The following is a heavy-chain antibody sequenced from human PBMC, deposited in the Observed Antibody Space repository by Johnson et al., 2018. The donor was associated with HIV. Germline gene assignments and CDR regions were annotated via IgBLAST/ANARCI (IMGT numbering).Heavy chain of an antibody. Sequence: QVQLVESGGGVVQPGGSLRLSCAASGLTFSDYDMSWIRQAPGKGLDWVSYISSTGTTIYYADSVKGRFTISRDSSKNTLYLQMNSLRAEDTAMYYCARSPGEADAFDIWGQGTMVTVSS. D-gene: IGHD3-10*01. V-gene: IGHV3-11*04. J-gene: IGHJ3*02. CDR2: ISSTGTTI. CDR1: GLTFSDYD. CDR3: ARSPGEADAFDI.